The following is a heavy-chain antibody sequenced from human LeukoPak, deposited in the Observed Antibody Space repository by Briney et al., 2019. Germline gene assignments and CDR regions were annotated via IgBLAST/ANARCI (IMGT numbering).Heavy chain of an antibody. Sequence: GGSLRLSCAASGFTFSSYAMHWVRQAPGKGLEWVAVISYDGSNKYYADSVKGRFTISRDNSKNTLYLQMNSLRAEDTAVYYCAKQQSLYGDFSRNDYFDYWGQGTLVTVSS. CDR2: ISYDGSNK. J-gene: IGHJ4*02. CDR1: GFTFSSYA. V-gene: IGHV3-30-3*02. D-gene: IGHD4-17*01. CDR3: AKQQSLYGDFSRNDYFDY.